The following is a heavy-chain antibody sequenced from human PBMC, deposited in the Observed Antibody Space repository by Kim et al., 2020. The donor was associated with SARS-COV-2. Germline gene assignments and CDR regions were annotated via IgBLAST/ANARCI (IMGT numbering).Heavy chain of an antibody. Sequence: GGSLRLSCAASGFTFSSYAMSWVRQAPGQGLEWVSVIYSGGSSTYYADSVKGRFTISRDNSKNTLYLQMNSLRAEDTAVYYCAKDGYDILTGGNYYYYYGMDVWGQGTTVTVSS. D-gene: IGHD3-9*01. V-gene: IGHV3-23*03. CDR3: AKDGYDILTGGNYYYYYGMDV. CDR2: IYSGGSST. CDR1: GFTFSSYA. J-gene: IGHJ6*02.